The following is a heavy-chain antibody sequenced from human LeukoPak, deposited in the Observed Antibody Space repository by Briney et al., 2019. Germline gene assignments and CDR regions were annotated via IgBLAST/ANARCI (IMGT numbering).Heavy chain of an antibody. D-gene: IGHD6-6*01. Sequence: SETLSLTCTVPGGSVRRGNYYWTWIRQPAGSGLEWIGRIYTSGTTDYNPSLRTRVTISVDASRNQFSLNLSSVTAADTAVYYCARWSGSVTARNYYYYMDVWGEGTTVTVSS. V-gene: IGHV4-61*02. CDR3: ARWSGSVTARNYYYYMDV. CDR2: IYTSGTT. J-gene: IGHJ6*03. CDR1: GGSVRRGNYY.